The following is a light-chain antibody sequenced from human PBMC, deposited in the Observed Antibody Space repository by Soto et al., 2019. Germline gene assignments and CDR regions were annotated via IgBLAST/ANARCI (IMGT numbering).Light chain of an antibody. V-gene: IGKV1-39*01. CDR2: TAS. Sequence: DIRMTQSPPSLSASVGDTVTITCRASQSISSHLNWYQQKPGKAPNLLMYTASNLQSGVPSRFSGSGSGTDFTLTISRLQPEDFATYYCQQSYSTPISFGQGTRLEIK. J-gene: IGKJ5*01. CDR3: QQSYSTPIS. CDR1: QSISSH.